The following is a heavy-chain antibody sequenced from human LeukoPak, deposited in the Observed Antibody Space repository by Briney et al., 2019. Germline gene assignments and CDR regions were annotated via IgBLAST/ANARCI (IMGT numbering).Heavy chain of an antibody. J-gene: IGHJ6*03. CDR1: GYTFTGYY. V-gene: IGHV1-2*02. CDR3: TRAVRARGGIAARPSIYMDV. D-gene: IGHD6-6*01. CDR2: INPNSGGT. Sequence: GASVKVSCKASGYTFTGYYMHWVRQAPGQGLEWMGWINPNSGGTNYAQKFQGRVTMTRDTSISTAYMELSRLRSDDTAVYYCTRAVRARGGIAARPSIYMDVWGKGTTVTVSS.